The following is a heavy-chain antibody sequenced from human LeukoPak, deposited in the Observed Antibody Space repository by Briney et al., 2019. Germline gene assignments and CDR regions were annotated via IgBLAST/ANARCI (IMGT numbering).Heavy chain of an antibody. V-gene: IGHV4-4*02. CDR3: ARHGATYNHYYFDY. CDR2: IYHSGST. Sequence: PSGTLSLTCAVSGGSISSSNWWSWVRQPPGKGLEWIGEIYHSGSTNYNPSLKSRVTISVDTSKNQFSLKLSSVTAADTAVYYCARHGATYNHYYFDYWGQGTLVTVSS. J-gene: IGHJ4*02. CDR1: GGSISSSNW. D-gene: IGHD1-1*01.